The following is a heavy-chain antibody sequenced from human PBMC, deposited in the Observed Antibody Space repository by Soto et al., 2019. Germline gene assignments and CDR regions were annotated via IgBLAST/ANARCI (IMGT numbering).Heavy chain of an antibody. Sequence: EVQLLESGGGLVQPGTSLRLSCAASGFTFSSYAMSWVRQAPGTGLEWVSSITGSGDNTYYADSVKGRFTISRDNSKNTLSLQMNSLRAEDTAVYYCAKDRAAVAPRVRFDPWGQGTLVTVSS. V-gene: IGHV3-23*01. D-gene: IGHD6-19*01. CDR1: GFTFSSYA. CDR3: AKDRAAVAPRVRFDP. CDR2: ITGSGDNT. J-gene: IGHJ5*02.